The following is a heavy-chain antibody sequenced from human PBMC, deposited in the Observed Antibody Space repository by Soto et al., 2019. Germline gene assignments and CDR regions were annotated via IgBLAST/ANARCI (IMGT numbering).Heavy chain of an antibody. D-gene: IGHD3-3*01. J-gene: IGHJ6*02. CDR3: ARGEYDFWSGYYPTPDYYYYGMDV. CDR2: IIPILGTA. V-gene: IGHV1-69*13. CDR1: GGTFSSYA. Sequence: SVKVSCKASGGTFSSYAISWVRQAPGQGLEWMGGIIPILGTANYAQKFQGRVTITADESTSTAYMELSSLRSEDTAVYYCARGEYDFWSGYYPTPDYYYYGMDVWGQGTTVTVSS.